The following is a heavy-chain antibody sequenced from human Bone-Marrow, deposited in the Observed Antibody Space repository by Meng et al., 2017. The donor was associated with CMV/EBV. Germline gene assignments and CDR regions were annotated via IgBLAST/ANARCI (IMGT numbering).Heavy chain of an antibody. CDR3: ARTGVISGWYGGY. CDR2: IYPGDSDT. D-gene: IGHD6-19*01. J-gene: IGHJ4*02. CDR1: GYSFTSYW. Sequence: KVSCKGSGYSFTSYWIGWVRQVPGKGLEWMGIIYPGDSDTRYSPAFQGQVTITTDKSISTAYLQWSSLKAEDTAMYYCARTGVISGWYGGYWGQGTLVTVSS. V-gene: IGHV5-51*01.